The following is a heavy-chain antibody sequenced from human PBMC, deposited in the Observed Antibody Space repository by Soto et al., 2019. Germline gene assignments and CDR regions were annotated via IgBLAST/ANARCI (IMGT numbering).Heavy chain of an antibody. D-gene: IGHD3-16*01. CDR2: IIPFFGTA. CDR1: GGTFSTFG. J-gene: IGHJ4*02. CDR3: ARTAPMDAGDKYYYDF. Sequence: SVKVSCKTSGGTFSTFGISWVRQAPGQGLEWMGGIIPFFGTAEYSQKFEDRITITADESTNTVYMDLRSLTSEDTAIYYCARTAPMDAGDKYYYDFWGQGALVTSPQ. V-gene: IGHV1-69*13.